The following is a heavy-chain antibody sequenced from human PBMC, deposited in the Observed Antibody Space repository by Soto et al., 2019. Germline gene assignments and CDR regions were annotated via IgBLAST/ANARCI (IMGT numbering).Heavy chain of an antibody. CDR2: VFYSGSA. CDR3: ARRGDYYYYGMDV. V-gene: IGHV4-39*01. J-gene: IGHJ6*02. CDR1: GGSISSSSYY. Sequence: SETLSLTCTVSGGSISSSSYYGGWIRQPPGKGLEWIGSVFYSGSAYYNPSLKSRVTISVDTSKNQFSLKLSSVTAADTAVYYCARRGDYYYYGMDVWGQGTTVTVSS.